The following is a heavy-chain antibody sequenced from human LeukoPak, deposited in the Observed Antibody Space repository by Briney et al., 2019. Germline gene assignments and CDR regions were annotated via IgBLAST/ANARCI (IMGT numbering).Heavy chain of an antibody. J-gene: IGHJ4*02. CDR1: GFIFSSYA. CDR2: ISSSSSTI. D-gene: IGHD5-18*01. Sequence: GGSLRLSCTASGFIFSSYAMSWVRQAPGKGLEWVSYISSSSSTIYYADSVKGRFTISRDNAKNSLYLQMNSLRAEDTAVYYCARGYSYGDYWGQGTLVTVSS. V-gene: IGHV3-48*01. CDR3: ARGYSYGDY.